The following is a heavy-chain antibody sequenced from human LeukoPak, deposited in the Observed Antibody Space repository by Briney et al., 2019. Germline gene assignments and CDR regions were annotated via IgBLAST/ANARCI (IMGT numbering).Heavy chain of an antibody. J-gene: IGHJ4*02. CDR3: ARVAKERVGGVYYFDY. CDR2: IGTAGDT. CDR1: GFTFSDYD. V-gene: IGHV3-13*01. Sequence: GGSLRLSCAASGFTFSDYDMHWVRQPTGKGLERVSAIGTAGDTYYTGSVKGRFTISRENAKNSLYLQMNSLRAGDTAVYYCARVAKERVGGVYYFDYWGQGTLVTVSS. D-gene: IGHD1-1*01.